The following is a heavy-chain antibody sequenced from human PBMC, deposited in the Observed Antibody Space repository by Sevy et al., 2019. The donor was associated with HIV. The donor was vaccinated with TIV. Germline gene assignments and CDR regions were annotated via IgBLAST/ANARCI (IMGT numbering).Heavy chain of an antibody. Sequence: GSLRLSCAASGFTFSSYAMSWVRQAPGKGLEWVSAISGSGGSTYYADSVKGRFTISRDNSKNTLYLQMNSLRAEDTAVYYCAKDIAVMYYDFWSGTYYYYGMDVWGQGTTVTVSS. D-gene: IGHD3-3*01. CDR3: AKDIAVMYYDFWSGTYYYYGMDV. J-gene: IGHJ6*02. V-gene: IGHV3-23*01. CDR1: GFTFSSYA. CDR2: ISGSGGST.